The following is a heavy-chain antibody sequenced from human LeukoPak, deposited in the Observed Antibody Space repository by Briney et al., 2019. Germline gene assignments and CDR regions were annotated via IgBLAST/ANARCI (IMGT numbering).Heavy chain of an antibody. CDR3: ARVGSLNYYDSSGYYSPYGMDV. CDR2: ISSSSSYT. J-gene: IGHJ6*02. Sequence: PGGSLRLSCAASGFTFRDYYMSWIRQAPGKGLQWVSYISSSSSYTNYADSVKGRFTISRDNAKNSLYLQMNSLRAEDTAVYYCARVGSLNYYDSSGYYSPYGMDVWGQGTTVTVSS. CDR1: GFTFRDYY. V-gene: IGHV3-11*06. D-gene: IGHD3-22*01.